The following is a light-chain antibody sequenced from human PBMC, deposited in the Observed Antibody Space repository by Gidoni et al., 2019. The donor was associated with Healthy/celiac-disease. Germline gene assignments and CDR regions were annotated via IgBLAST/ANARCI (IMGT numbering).Light chain of an antibody. CDR3: QSYDSSNVV. J-gene: IGLJ2*01. V-gene: IGLV6-57*01. CDR2: EDN. CDR1: SGSIASNY. Sequence: NFMLTQPHSVSESPGKTVTSSCTRSSGSIASNYVQWYQKRPGSSPTTVIYEDNQRPSGVPDRFSGSIDSSSNSASLTISGLKTEDEADYYCQSYDSSNVVFGGGTKLTVL.